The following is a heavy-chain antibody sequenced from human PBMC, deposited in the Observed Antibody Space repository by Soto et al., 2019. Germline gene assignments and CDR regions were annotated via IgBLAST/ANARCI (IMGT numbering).Heavy chain of an antibody. D-gene: IGHD1-1*01. J-gene: IGHJ6*02. V-gene: IGHV4-31*03. Sequence: SETLSLTCTVTVGSRTSGDQYWTWIRHRPGEGLEWFGYINHRGSLYYNPSLKSRVSMSVDTSKNQFSLNLSSVTAADTAVYYCARELPQRQGRNMDVWGQGTTVTVSS. CDR2: INHRGSL. CDR3: ARELPQRQGRNMDV. CDR1: VGSRTSGDQY.